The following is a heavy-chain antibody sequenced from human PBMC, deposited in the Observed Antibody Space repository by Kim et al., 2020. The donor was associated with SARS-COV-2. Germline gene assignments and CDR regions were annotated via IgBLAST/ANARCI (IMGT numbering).Heavy chain of an antibody. V-gene: IGHV4-34*12. J-gene: IGHJ5*02. CDR1: GGSFSGYY. Sequence: SETLSLTCAVYGGSFSGYYLSWIRQPPGKGLEWIGEIIHSGSTNYNPSLKSRVTISVDTSKNQFSLRLSSVTAADTAVYYCARVRRITIFGVVIDSGNWFDPWGQGTLVTVSS. CDR3: ARVRRITIFGVVIDSGNWFDP. D-gene: IGHD3-3*01. CDR2: IIHSGST.